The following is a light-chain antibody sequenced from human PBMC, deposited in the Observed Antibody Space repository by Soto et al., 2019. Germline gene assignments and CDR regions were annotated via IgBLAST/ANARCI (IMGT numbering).Light chain of an antibody. CDR1: SSDIGSYNL. CDR3: CSYAGTSTYV. CDR2: DGS. J-gene: IGLJ1*01. V-gene: IGLV2-23*01. Sequence: QSALTQPASVSGSPGQSITISCTGTSSDIGSYNLVSWYQQHPGKAPKLMIYDGSKRPSGLSNRFSGSKSGNTASLTISGLQAEDEADYYCCSYAGTSTYVFGSGTKVTVL.